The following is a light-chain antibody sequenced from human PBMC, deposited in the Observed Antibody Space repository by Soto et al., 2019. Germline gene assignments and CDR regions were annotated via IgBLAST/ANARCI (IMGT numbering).Light chain of an antibody. CDR1: QGISSY. J-gene: IGKJ1*01. V-gene: IGKV1-9*01. Sequence: DIHLTQSPSFLSASVGDRVTITCRASQGISSYLAWYQLRPGTAPKLLISGASTLQSGVPSRFSGSGSGTEFTLTINGLQPDDFATYYCQQFAKSSTFGQGTKVDIK. CDR3: QQFAKSST. CDR2: GAS.